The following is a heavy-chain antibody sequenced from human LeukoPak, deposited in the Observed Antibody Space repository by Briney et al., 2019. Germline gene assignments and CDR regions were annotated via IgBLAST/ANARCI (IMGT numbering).Heavy chain of an antibody. CDR1: GFTFSGSA. D-gene: IGHD3-9*01. CDR2: IRSKANSYAT. V-gene: IGHV3-73*01. CDR3: MPSLYDILTGSDY. Sequence: GGSLRLSCAASGFTFSGSAIHWVRQASGKGLEWVGRIRSKANSYATAYAASVKGRFTISRDDSKNTAYLQMNSLKTEDTAVYYCMPSLYDILTGSDYWGQGTLVTVSS. J-gene: IGHJ4*02.